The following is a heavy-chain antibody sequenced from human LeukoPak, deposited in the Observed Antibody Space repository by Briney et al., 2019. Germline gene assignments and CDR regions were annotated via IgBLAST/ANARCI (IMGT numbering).Heavy chain of an antibody. CDR3: AREIPVFFASTLDS. CDR2: IHHGGST. V-gene: IGHV4-4*02. D-gene: IGHD6-19*01. J-gene: IGHJ4*02. Sequence: SETLSLTCAVSGDSINREIWWHWVRQPPGKGLEWIGEIHHGGSTYYKPSLRSRVAISVDKSRNHFSLEMNSVTAADTAVYYCAREIPVFFASTLDSWGQGILVTVSS. CDR1: GDSINREIW.